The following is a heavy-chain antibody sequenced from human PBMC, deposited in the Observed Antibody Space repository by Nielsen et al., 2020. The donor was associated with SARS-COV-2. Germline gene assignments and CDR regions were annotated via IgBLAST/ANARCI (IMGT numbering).Heavy chain of an antibody. J-gene: IGHJ6*03. CDR2: IDNSGTT. D-gene: IGHD3/OR15-3a*01. Sequence: SETLSLTCTVSGDSISRGNDYWNWIRQTPGRGLEWIGYIDNSGTTDHNPSLKSRVAMSVDAAKNQFSLKLHSVTAADTAVYYCVRRGYDFWSSPRYFYMDVWGRGTMVTVS. V-gene: IGHV4-30-4*01. CDR3: VRRGYDFWSSPRYFYMDV. CDR1: GDSISRGNDY.